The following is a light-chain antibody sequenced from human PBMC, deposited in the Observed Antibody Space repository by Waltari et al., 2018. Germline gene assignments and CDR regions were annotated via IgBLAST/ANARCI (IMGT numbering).Light chain of an antibody. CDR3: FSYAGSNTYV. CDR1: RSYGVDYKY. CDR2: EVN. V-gene: IGLV2-8*01. Sequence: QSALTQPPSASGSPGQSVTIPCSGTRSYGVDYKYVSWYQYYPGKAPKHILYEVNMRPSGVPDRFYGSRSGSTAFLTVSGLQADDEAVYFCFSYAGSNTYVFGSGTTVTVL. J-gene: IGLJ1*01.